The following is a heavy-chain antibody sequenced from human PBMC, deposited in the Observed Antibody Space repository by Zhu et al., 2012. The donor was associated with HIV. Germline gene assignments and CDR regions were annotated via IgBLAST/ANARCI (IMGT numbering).Heavy chain of an antibody. CDR2: IHHSGTT. Sequence: QVQLQESGPGLVKPSQTLSLTCTVSGGSISSGDYYWGWIRQPPGKGLEWIAYIHHSGTTYYNPSLKSRLSISIDTSKNQFSLRLSSVSAADTAVYFCARADGSGTYYYYYMDVWGKGPRSPSP. J-gene: IGHJ6*03. V-gene: IGHV4-30-4*08. D-gene: IGHD3-10*01. CDR3: ARADGSGTYYYYYMDV. CDR1: GGSISSGDYY.